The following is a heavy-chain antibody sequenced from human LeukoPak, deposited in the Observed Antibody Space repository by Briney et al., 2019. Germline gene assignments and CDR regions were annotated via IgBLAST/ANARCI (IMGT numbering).Heavy chain of an antibody. CDR3: ARDEGYCTITTCYRNWLDP. D-gene: IGHD2-2*01. Sequence: ASVKVSCKASGYTFTNHGISWVRQAPGQGLEWMGWISTYYGSTDYAQKLQGRVTMTTDTSTSTAFMELRSLRSDDTAVYYCARDEGYCTITTCYRNWLDPWGQGTLVTVSS. CDR2: ISTYYGST. CDR1: GYTFTNHG. J-gene: IGHJ5*02. V-gene: IGHV1-18*01.